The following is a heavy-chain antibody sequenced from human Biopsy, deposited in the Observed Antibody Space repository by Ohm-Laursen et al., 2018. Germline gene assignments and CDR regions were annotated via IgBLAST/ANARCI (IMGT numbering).Heavy chain of an antibody. D-gene: IGHD3-22*01. J-gene: IGHJ3*01. CDR1: GFTFSSYA. CDR2: ISGNSDII. CDR3: ANWNDYYDSSDPPAFNV. Sequence: GSLRLSCTASGFTFSSYAMTWFRQAPGKGLEWVSTISGNSDIIYDTDSVKGRFAISRDNSKNTLYLQMSSLRDKDTAVYYCANWNDYYDSSDPPAFNVWGQGTMVTVSS. V-gene: IGHV3-23*01.